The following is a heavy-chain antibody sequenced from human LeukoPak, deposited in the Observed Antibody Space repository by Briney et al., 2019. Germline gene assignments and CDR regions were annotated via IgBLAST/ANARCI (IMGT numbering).Heavy chain of an antibody. V-gene: IGHV4-4*07. CDR1: GGSISSYY. D-gene: IGHD6-13*01. J-gene: IGHJ6*02. CDR3: ARDGVSSSWTYYYYYGMDV. Sequence: SETLSLTCTVSGGSISSYYWSWIRQPAGKGLEWLGRIYTSGSTNYNPSLKSRVTMSVDTSKNQFSLKLSSVTAADTAVYYCARDGVSSSWTYYYYYGMDVWGQGTTVTVSS. CDR2: IYTSGST.